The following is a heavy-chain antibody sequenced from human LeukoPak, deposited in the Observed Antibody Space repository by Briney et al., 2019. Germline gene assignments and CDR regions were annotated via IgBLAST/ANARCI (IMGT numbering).Heavy chain of an antibody. V-gene: IGHV1-2*02. CDR1: GYTFTGYY. CDR2: INPNSGDT. Sequence: ASVKVSCKASGYTFTGYYMHWVRQAPGQGLEWMGWINPNSGDTNYAQKFQGRVAMTRDTSISTAYMELSRLTSDDTAVYYCAREGDFWTWGQGTLVTVSS. J-gene: IGHJ5*02. CDR3: AREGDFWT. D-gene: IGHD3-3*01.